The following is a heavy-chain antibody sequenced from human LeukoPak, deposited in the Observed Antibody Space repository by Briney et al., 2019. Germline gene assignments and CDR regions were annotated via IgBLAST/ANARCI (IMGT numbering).Heavy chain of an antibody. D-gene: IGHD3-22*01. V-gene: IGHV4-38-2*02. J-gene: IGHJ6*03. Sequence: SETLSLTCTVSGYSISSGYYWGWIRQPPGKGLEWIGSIYHSGSTYYNPSLKSRVTISVDTSKNQFSLKLSSVTAADTAVYYCARDLAYYDSSGYFYYYYYMDVWGKGTTVTVSS. CDR3: ARDLAYYDSSGYFYYYYYMDV. CDR1: GYSISSGYY. CDR2: IYHSGST.